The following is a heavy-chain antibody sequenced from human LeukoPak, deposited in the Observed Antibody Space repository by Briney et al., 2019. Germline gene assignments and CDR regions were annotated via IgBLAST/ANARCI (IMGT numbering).Heavy chain of an antibody. J-gene: IGHJ4*02. CDR2: INHSGST. V-gene: IGHV4-34*01. D-gene: IGHD2-8*02. CDR1: GGSFSGYY. Sequence: SETLSLTCAVYGGSFSGYYWSWIRQPPGKGLEWIGEINHSGSTNYNPSLKSRVTISVDTSKNQFSLKLSSVTAADTAVYYCARAVVLVVYANKSFYFDYWGQGTLVTVSS. CDR3: ARAVVLVVYANKSFYFDY.